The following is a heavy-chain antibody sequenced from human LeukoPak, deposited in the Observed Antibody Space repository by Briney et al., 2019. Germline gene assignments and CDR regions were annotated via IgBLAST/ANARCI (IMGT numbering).Heavy chain of an antibody. V-gene: IGHV3-48*01. J-gene: IGHJ4*02. CDR3: ARDHNYAFDN. CDR1: GFTFSSYS. Sequence: GGSLRLSCAASGFTFSSYSMNWVRQVPGKGLEWIAYIGIDSGNTKYADSVRGRFTISADKTKNSLYLQMNSLRVDDTAAYYCARDHNYAFDNWGQGTLVSVAS. CDR2: IGIDSGNT. D-gene: IGHD1-1*01.